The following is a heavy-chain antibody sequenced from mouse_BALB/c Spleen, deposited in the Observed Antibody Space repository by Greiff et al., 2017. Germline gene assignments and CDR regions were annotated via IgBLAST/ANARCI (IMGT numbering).Heavy chain of an antibody. V-gene: IGHV5-17*02. J-gene: IGHJ4*01. CDR3: ARKGLLRYAMDY. Sequence: EVHLVESGGGLVQPGGSRKLSCAASGFTFSSFGMHWVRQAPEKGLEWVAYISSGSSTIYYADTVKGRFTISRDNPKNTLFLQMTSLRSEDTAMYYCARKGLLRYAMDYWGQGTSVTVSS. CDR1: GFTFSSFG. D-gene: IGHD1-1*01. CDR2: ISSGSSTI.